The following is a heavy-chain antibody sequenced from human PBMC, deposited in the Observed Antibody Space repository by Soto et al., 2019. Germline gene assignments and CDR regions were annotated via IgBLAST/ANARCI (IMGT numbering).Heavy chain of an antibody. Sequence: SETVSLTCSVSGGSISNSGNYWGWIRRPPGKGLEWIGTMDYSGGTSYNPSLKSRVTISADTSNNQFSLRLSSVTAADTAVYYCARRDSSSSGRAFDSWGQGTLVTVSS. J-gene: IGHJ4*02. CDR2: MDYSGGT. CDR3: ARRDSSSSGRAFDS. D-gene: IGHD6-6*01. CDR1: GGSISNSGNY. V-gene: IGHV4-39*01.